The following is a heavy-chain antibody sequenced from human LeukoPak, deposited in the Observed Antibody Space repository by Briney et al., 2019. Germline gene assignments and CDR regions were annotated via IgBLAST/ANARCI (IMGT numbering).Heavy chain of an antibody. CDR1: GFSFGSYP. CDR2: ISDFVDNT. D-gene: IGHD2-8*01. J-gene: IGHJ3*01. V-gene: IGHV3-23*01. Sequence: GGSLRLSCAGSGFSFGSYPMSWVRQAPGKGLEWVSSISDFVDNTYCADSVKGRFTISRDNFEKSLYLQMSSLRVEDTAVYYCAKGKINHNGAFDAWGQGTRVTVSS. CDR3: AKGKINHNGAFDA.